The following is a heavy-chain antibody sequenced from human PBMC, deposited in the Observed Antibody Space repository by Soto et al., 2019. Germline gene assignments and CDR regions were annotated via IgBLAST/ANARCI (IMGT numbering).Heavy chain of an antibody. J-gene: IGHJ6*02. Sequence: ASVKVSCKASGYTFTGYYMHWVRQAPGQGLEWMGWINPNSGGTNYAQKFQGWVTMTRDTSISTAYMELSRLRSDDTAVCYCARGRRIAVAAYYYGMDVWGQGTTVTSP. CDR2: INPNSGGT. V-gene: IGHV1-2*04. CDR3: ARGRRIAVAAYYYGMDV. CDR1: GYTFTGYY. D-gene: IGHD6-19*01.